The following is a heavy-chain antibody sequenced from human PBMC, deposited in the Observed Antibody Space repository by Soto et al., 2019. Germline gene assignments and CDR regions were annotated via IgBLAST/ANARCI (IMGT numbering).Heavy chain of an antibody. J-gene: IGHJ4*02. CDR2: IFSNDEK. Sequence: QVTLKESGPVLVKPTETLTLTCTVSGFSLSNARMGVSWIRQPPGKALEWLAHIFSNDEKSYSTSLKSRLTSSKDTSKNHVVLTMTNMDPVVTATYYCAQNSCPSPCTIDYWGQGTLVTVSS. V-gene: IGHV2-26*01. CDR3: AQNSCPSPCTIDY. D-gene: IGHD2-15*01. CDR1: GFSLSNARMG.